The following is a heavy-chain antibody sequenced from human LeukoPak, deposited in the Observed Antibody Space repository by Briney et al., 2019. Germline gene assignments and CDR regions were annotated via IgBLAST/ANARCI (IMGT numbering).Heavy chain of an antibody. V-gene: IGHV5-51*01. D-gene: IGHD6-19*01. CDR3: ARRLKNSNGWTFDY. CDR2: IYPGDSDT. CDR1: GYSFTIYW. Sequence: GESLKISCKGSGYSFTIYWIGWVRQMLGKGLEWMGIIYPGDSDTRYSPSFQGQVTISADRSINTAYLQWSSLKASDTAIYYCARRLKNSNGWTFDYWGQGTLVTVSS. J-gene: IGHJ4*02.